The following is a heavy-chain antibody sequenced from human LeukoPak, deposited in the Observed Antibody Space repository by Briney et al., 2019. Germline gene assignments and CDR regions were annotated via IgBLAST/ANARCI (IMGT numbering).Heavy chain of an antibody. CDR3: ARGSRRHYDGSGYYFGEFDY. CDR2: VYFSGSG. J-gene: IGHJ4*02. V-gene: IGHV4-59*11. CDR1: DDSIKSHF. D-gene: IGHD3-22*01. Sequence: SETLSLTCTVSDDSIKSHFWTWIRQPPGKGLEWIGYVYFSGSGSSNPSLKSRLTMSVDTSKSQFYLNLNSVTTADTAMYYCARGSRRHYDGSGYYFGEFDYWGQGILVTVSS.